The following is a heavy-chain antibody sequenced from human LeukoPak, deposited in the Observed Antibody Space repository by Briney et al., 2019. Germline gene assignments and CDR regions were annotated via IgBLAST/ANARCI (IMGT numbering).Heavy chain of an antibody. CDR2: IDPNSAGTNT. CDR3: ARQHWPDKFVDF. D-gene: IGHD1-1*01. V-gene: IGHV1-2*02. Sequence: ASVKVSCKGSGNTFSGSYVHWVRQAPDQGLEWMGWIDPNSAGTNTNYAQKFQDRVTFTRDASVSAAYMELSRPTTDDTAVYYCARQHWPDKFVDFWGQGTLVTVSS. J-gene: IGHJ4*02. CDR1: GNTFSGSY.